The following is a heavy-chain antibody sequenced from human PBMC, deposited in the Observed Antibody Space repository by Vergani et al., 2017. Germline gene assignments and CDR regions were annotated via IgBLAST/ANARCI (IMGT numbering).Heavy chain of an antibody. V-gene: IGHV3-23*04. CDR3: AKAYDFWSGYDGLDY. D-gene: IGHD3-3*01. CDR1: GFTFSSYS. Sequence: VQLVESGGGVVQPGRSLRLSCAASGFTFSSYSMNWVRQAPGKGLEWVSAISGSGGSTYYADSVKGRFTISRDNSKNTLYLQMNSLRAEDTAVYYCAKAYDFWSGYDGLDYWGQGTLVTVSS. J-gene: IGHJ4*02. CDR2: ISGSGGST.